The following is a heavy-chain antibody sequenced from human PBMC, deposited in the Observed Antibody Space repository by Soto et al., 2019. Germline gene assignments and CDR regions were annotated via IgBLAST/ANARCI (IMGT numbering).Heavy chain of an antibody. CDR2: ISGSGGYT. V-gene: IGHV3-23*01. D-gene: IGHD2-2*01. CDR1: GFIFSNYA. CDR3: AKDIRFCNNNNCYSFFDY. Sequence: RGSLRLSCAASGFIFSNYAMSWVRQAPGKGLEWVSVISGSGGYTNYADSVKGRFTISRDNSRNTLFLQMNSLRAEDTAVYYCAKDIRFCNNNNCYSFFDYCGQRTLVTVSA. J-gene: IGHJ4*02.